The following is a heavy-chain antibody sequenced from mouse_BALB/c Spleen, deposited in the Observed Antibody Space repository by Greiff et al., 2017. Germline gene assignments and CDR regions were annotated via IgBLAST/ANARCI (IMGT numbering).Heavy chain of an antibody. CDR2: IDPSDSET. Sequence: VKLMESGPQLVRPGASVKISCKASGYSFTSYWMHWVKQRPGQGLEWIGMIDPSDSETRLNQKFKDKATLTVDKSSSTAYMQLSSPTSEDSAVYYCARQLGLPFAYWGQGTLVTVSA. V-gene: IGHV1S126*01. D-gene: IGHD3-1*01. CDR3: ARQLGLPFAY. J-gene: IGHJ3*01. CDR1: GYSFTSYW.